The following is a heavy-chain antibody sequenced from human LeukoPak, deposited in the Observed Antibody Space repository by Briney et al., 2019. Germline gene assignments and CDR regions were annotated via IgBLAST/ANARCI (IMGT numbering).Heavy chain of an antibody. J-gene: IGHJ4*02. D-gene: IGHD3-3*01. CDR3: ARQGPDFWSGYPLDY. V-gene: IGHV4-4*09. CDR1: GGSISSYY. Sequence: PSETLSLTCTVSGGSISSYYWSWIRQPPGKGLEWIGYIYTSGSTNYNPSLKSRVTISVDTSKNQFSLKLSSVTAADTAVYYCARQGPDFWSGYPLDYWGQGTLVTVSS. CDR2: IYTSGST.